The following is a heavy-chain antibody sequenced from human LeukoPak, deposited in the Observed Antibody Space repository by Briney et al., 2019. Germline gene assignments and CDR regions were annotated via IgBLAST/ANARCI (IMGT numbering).Heavy chain of an antibody. D-gene: IGHD3-16*01. Sequence: GGSLRLSCAASGFTFSSYAMSWVRQAPGKGLEWVSAISGSGGSTYYADSVKGRFTISRDNSKNTLYLQMNSLRAEDTAVYYCTKGPSPVLGGGSYSDYWGQGTLVTVSS. V-gene: IGHV3-23*01. CDR2: ISGSGGST. CDR3: TKGPSPVLGGGSYSDY. J-gene: IGHJ4*02. CDR1: GFTFSSYA.